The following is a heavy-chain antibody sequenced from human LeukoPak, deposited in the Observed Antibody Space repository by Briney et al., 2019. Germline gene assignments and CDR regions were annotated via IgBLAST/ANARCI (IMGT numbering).Heavy chain of an antibody. CDR1: GFTFSSYS. Sequence: TGGSLRLSCAASGFTFSSYSMNWVRQAPGKGLEWVSSISSSSSYIYYADSVKGRFTISRDNAKNSLYLQMNSLRAEDTAVYYCARGRVSLKIESGDYYYYGMDVWGQGTTVTVSS. D-gene: IGHD2-15*01. CDR2: ISSSSSYI. CDR3: ARGRVSLKIESGDYYYYGMDV. J-gene: IGHJ6*02. V-gene: IGHV3-21*01.